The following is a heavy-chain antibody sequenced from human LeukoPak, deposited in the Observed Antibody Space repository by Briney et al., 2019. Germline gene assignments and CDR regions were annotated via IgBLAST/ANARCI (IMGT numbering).Heavy chain of an antibody. CDR1: GGSISSYY. CDR2: IYYSGST. CDR3: ARGLMMAVAGRGEFHY. D-gene: IGHD6-13*01. J-gene: IGHJ4*02. V-gene: IGHV4-59*01. Sequence: SEILSLTCIVSGGSISSYYGSWIRQPPGKGLEWIGYIYYSGSTNYNPSLKSRVTISVDTSKNQFSLKLSSVTAADTAVYYCARGLMMAVAGRGEFHYWGQGTLVTVSS.